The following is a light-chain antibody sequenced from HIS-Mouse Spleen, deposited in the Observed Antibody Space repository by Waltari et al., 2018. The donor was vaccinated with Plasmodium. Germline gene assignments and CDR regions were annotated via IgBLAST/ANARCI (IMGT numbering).Light chain of an antibody. Sequence: QSALTQPASVSGSPGQSITISCTGTSSDVGSYNLVSWYQQHPGKAPKPMVYEGSKRPSGVYHLFARSKSGNTASLTISGLQAEDEADYYCCSYAGSSTLVFGGGTKLTVL. J-gene: IGLJ3*02. CDR2: EGS. CDR1: SSDVGSYNL. V-gene: IGLV2-23*01. CDR3: CSYAGSSTLV.